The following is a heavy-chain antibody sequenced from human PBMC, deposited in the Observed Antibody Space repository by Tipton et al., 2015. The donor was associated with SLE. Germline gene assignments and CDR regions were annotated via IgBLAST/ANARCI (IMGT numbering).Heavy chain of an antibody. CDR2: ISYSGST. Sequence: TLSLTCTVSGGSISSSSYYWGWIRQPPGKGLEWIGTISYSGSTYYNPSLKSRVTISVDTSKNQFSLKLSSVTAADTAVYYCARGWAFSSTWSYFDLWGRGTLVTVSS. CDR1: GGSISSSSYY. CDR3: ARGWAFSSTWSYFDL. J-gene: IGHJ2*01. V-gene: IGHV4-39*01. D-gene: IGHD6-13*01.